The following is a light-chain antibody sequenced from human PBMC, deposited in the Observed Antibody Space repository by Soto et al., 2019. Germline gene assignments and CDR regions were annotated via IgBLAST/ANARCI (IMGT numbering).Light chain of an antibody. Sequence: QSALTQPASLSDSPGQSSTISCTGTSSDVGGSNHVSWYQQHPGKAPKLMIYDVTNRPSGVSHRFSGSKSGSTASLIISGLQAEDEADYYCVSVTSTTAYVYGTGTNVTVL. CDR3: VSVTSTTAYV. V-gene: IGLV2-14*01. J-gene: IGLJ1*01. CDR2: DVT. CDR1: SSDVGGSNH.